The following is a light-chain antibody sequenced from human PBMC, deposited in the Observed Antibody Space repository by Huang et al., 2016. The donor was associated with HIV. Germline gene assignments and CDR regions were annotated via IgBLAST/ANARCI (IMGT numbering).Light chain of an antibody. CDR1: QSISNN. J-gene: IGKJ4*01. Sequence: EIVMTQSPVTLSVSPGERATLSCRASQSISNNLAWYQQKPGLAPRLLVYSASTRVTGIPVRFSGSGSGTEFTLTISSLQSEDFAVYYCQQYQDWPPEALTFGGGTKVE. CDR3: QQYQDWPPEALT. V-gene: IGKV3-15*01. CDR2: SAS.